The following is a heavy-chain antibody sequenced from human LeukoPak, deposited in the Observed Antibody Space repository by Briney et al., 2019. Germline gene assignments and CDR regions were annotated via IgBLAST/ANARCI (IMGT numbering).Heavy chain of an antibody. CDR1: GFPFSSHA. D-gene: IGHD3-9*01. CDR3: AKDGGVTGYYSRGYLDY. CDR2: ISGGGGTT. J-gene: IGHJ4*02. Sequence: LPGGSLRLSCAASGFPFSSHAMSWVRQAPGKGLKWVSGISGGGGTTYYADSVKGRFTISRDNSRNTLYLQMSTLRDEDTAVYYCAKDGGVTGYYSRGYLDYWGQGTLVTVSS. V-gene: IGHV3-23*01.